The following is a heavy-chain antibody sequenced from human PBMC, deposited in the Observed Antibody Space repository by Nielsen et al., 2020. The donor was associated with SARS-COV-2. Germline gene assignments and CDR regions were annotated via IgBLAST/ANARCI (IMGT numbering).Heavy chain of an antibody. Sequence: SETLSLTCAVYGGSFSGYSWSWIRQAPGKGLDWIGEVTHSGSTKYSPSLQSRVTVSADTSKNQISLKLRSVTAADTAVYYCARGVTDITTTVIVMTGASYFFDSWGQGTLVSVSS. J-gene: IGHJ4*02. CDR3: ARGVTDITTTVIVMTGASYFFDS. V-gene: IGHV4-34*01. D-gene: IGHD3-22*01. CDR2: VTHSGST. CDR1: GGSFSGYS.